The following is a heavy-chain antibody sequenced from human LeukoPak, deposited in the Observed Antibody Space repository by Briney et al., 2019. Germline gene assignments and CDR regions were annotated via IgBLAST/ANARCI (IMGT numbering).Heavy chain of an antibody. Sequence: GGSLRLSCAASGLTFRNYGMHWVRQAPGKGLEWVAVIWYDGSNKYYADSVRGRFTISRYNSKDTLYLQTNSLRAEDTAVYYCATDRNSGKYYDYWGQGTLVSVSS. D-gene: IGHD1-26*01. V-gene: IGHV3-33*01. CDR1: GLTFRNYG. CDR2: IWYDGSNK. J-gene: IGHJ4*02. CDR3: ATDRNSGKYYDY.